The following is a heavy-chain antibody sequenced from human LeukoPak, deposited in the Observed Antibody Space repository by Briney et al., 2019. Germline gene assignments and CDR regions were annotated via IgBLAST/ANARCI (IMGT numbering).Heavy chain of an antibody. Sequence: SETLSLTCAVSGASISGSGYYWGWIRQPPGKGLEWIGSIYYTGSTNYNPSLKSRVTISLDTSKNQFSLKLSSVTTADTAVYYCAREAMVRGVKYYYYYMDVWGKGTTVTISS. V-gene: IGHV4-39*07. CDR3: AREAMVRGVKYYYYYMDV. CDR1: GASISGSGYY. CDR2: IYYTGST. D-gene: IGHD3-10*01. J-gene: IGHJ6*03.